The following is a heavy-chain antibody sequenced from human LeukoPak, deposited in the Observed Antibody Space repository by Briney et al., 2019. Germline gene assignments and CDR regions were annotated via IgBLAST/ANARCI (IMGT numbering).Heavy chain of an antibody. CDR1: GGLISISTYY. J-gene: IGHJ4*02. D-gene: IGHD3-22*01. CDR3: ARALNRGGWVIYYYDSSEFSGGFDY. V-gene: IGHV4-39*07. Sequence: SETLSLTCTVSGGLISISTYYWGWIRQPPGKGLEWIGSIYHSGSTYYNPSLKSRVTISVDTSKNQFSLKLSSVTAADTAVYYCARALNRGGWVIYYYDSSEFSGGFDYWGQGTLVTVSS. CDR2: IYHSGST.